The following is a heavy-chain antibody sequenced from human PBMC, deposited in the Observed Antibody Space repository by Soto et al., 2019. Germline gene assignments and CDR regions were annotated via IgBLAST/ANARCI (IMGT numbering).Heavy chain of an antibody. D-gene: IGHD2-2*01. CDR1: GGSISSGGYY. J-gene: IGHJ3*02. Sequence: SETLCLTCTVSGGSISSGGYYWSWIRQHPGKGLEWIGYIYYSGSTYYNPSLKSRVTISVDTSKNQFSLKLSSVTAADTAVYYCARDRNVVVPAAMPGAYDIWGQGTMVTVSS. V-gene: IGHV4-31*03. CDR2: IYYSGST. CDR3: ARDRNVVVPAAMPGAYDI.